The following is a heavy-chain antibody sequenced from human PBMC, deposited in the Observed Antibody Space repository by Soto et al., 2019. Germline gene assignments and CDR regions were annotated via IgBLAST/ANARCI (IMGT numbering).Heavy chain of an antibody. D-gene: IGHD6-6*01. CDR2: IYYSGST. CDR1: GGSISSSSYY. V-gene: IGHV4-39*01. CDR3: AGSEYNSSWGVYYGKDV. Sequence: SETLSLTCTVSGGSISSSSYYWGWIRQPPGKGLEWIGSIYYSGSTYYNPSLKSRVTISVDTSKNQFSLKLSSVTAADTAVYYCAGSEYNSSWGVYYGKDVPAQGTTVTVSS. J-gene: IGHJ6*02.